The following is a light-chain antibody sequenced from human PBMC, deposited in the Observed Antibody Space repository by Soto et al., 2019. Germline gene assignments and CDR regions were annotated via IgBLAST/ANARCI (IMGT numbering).Light chain of an antibody. CDR2: DVS. V-gene: IGLV2-14*01. CDR1: SSDVGGYNY. J-gene: IGLJ1*01. Sequence: QSVLTQPASVSGSPGQSITISCTGTSSDVGGYNYVSWNQQHPGKAPKLMIYDVSNRPSGVSNRFSGSKSGNTASLTISGLQAEDEADYYCSSYTCSSTPYVFGTGTKVTVL. CDR3: SSYTCSSTPYV.